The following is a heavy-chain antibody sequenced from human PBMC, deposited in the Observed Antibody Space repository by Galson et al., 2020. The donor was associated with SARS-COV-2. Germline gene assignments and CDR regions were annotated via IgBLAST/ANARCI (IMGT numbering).Heavy chain of an antibody. D-gene: IGHD3-10*01. Sequence: SETLSITCAVSGGSISSGGYSWSWIRQPPGKGLEWIGYIYYSGSTYYNPSLKSRVTISVDTSKNHFSLKLSSVTAADTAVYYCARDVGAHPGFGYWGQGTLVTVSS. CDR3: ARDVGAHPGFGY. J-gene: IGHJ4*02. CDR1: GGSISSGGYS. CDR2: IYYSGST. V-gene: IGHV4-30-4*07.